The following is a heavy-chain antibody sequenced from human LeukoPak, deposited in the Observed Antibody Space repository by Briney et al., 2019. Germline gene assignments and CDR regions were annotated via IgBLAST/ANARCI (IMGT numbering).Heavy chain of an antibody. CDR2: IRYDGNIK. CDR1: GFTFSNYG. D-gene: IGHD1-14*01. CDR3: VKDNPLDY. V-gene: IGHV3-30*02. Sequence: GGSLRLSCAASGFTFSNYGMLWVRQAPGKGLEWVAFIRYDGNIKYYADSLKGRFTISRDNSKNTLYLQMNSLTSDDTALYYCVKDNPLDYWGQGTLVTVSS. J-gene: IGHJ4*02.